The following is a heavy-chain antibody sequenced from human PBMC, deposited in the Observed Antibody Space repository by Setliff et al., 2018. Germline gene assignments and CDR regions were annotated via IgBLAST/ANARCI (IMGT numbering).Heavy chain of an antibody. CDR2: IHYSGTT. V-gene: IGHV4-39*07. D-gene: IGHD6-19*01. Sequence: SETLSLTCTVSGASINSGTYYWAWIRQPPGKGLEWIGRIHYSGTTYYNASLKSRVTISVDTSKNQFSLKLSSVTAADTAVYYCASARSSGWSLFQHWGQGTLVTVSS. CDR3: ASARSSGWSLFQH. CDR1: GASINSGTYY. J-gene: IGHJ1*01.